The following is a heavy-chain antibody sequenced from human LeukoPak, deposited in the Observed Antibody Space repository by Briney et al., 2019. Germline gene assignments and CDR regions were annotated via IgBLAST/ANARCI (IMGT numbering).Heavy chain of an antibody. J-gene: IGHJ4*02. Sequence: SETLSLTCTVSGGSISSYYWSWIRQPPGKGLEWIGYIYYSGSTNYNPSLKSRVTISVDTSKNQFSLKLSSVTAADTAVYYCASSPLGYSFDYWGQGTLVTVSS. CDR3: ASSPLGYSFDY. V-gene: IGHV4-59*12. CDR2: IYYSGST. CDR1: GGSISSYY.